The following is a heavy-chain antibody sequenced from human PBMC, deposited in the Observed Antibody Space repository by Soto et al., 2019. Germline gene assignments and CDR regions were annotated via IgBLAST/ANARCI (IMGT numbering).Heavy chain of an antibody. CDR3: ARNSIFGLDDH. D-gene: IGHD3-3*02. J-gene: IGHJ4*02. Sequence: QVQLAQSGAEVKKPGASVKVSCKASGYSFSGYYMHWVRQAPGQGLEWMGWINPNTCGTKYGQKFQGRCTITRDMAVSTAYMMLSTLTSYDTAVYYFARNSIFGLDDHWGEGALV. CDR1: GYSFSGYY. CDR2: INPNTCGT. V-gene: IGHV1-2*02.